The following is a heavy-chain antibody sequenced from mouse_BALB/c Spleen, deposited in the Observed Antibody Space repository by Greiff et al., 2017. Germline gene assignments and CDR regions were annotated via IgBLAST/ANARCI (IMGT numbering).Heavy chain of an antibody. CDR1: GFTFSSFG. CDR2: ISSGSSTI. CDR3: ARGLYFDY. Sequence: EVHLVESGGGLVQPGGSRKLSCAASGFTFSSFGMHWVRQAPEKGLEWVAYISSGSSTIYYADTVKGRFTISRDNPKNTLFLQMTSLRSEDTAMYYCARGLYFDYWGQGTTLTVSS. V-gene: IGHV5-17*02. J-gene: IGHJ2*01.